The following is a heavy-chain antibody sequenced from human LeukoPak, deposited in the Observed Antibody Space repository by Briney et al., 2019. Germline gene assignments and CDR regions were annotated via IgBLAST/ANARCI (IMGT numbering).Heavy chain of an antibody. CDR1: GFTFSSHS. Sequence: GSLRLSCAASGFTFSSHSMSWVRQAPGEGLEWVAAISPSGDSTTYRDSVKGQFTISRDNSRNRLYLQMNTLTVEDTAIYYCARRLLTGGVTDFFDFWGQGALVTVSS. D-gene: IGHD2-21*02. CDR3: ARRLLTGGVTDFFDF. J-gene: IGHJ4*02. CDR2: ISPSGDST. V-gene: IGHV3-23*01.